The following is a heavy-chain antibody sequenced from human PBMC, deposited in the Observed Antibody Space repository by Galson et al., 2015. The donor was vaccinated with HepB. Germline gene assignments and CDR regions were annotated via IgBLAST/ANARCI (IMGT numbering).Heavy chain of an antibody. J-gene: IGHJ2*01. Sequence: SLRLSCAASGLTFSSYDITWVRQAPGKGLEWVSSSSASGGSTYADSVKGRFTISRDNSKNTLYLQMNSLRAEDTAIYYCAKDRPYWYFDLWGRGTLVTVSS. CDR2: SSASGGST. V-gene: IGHV3-23*01. CDR1: GLTFSSYD. CDR3: AKDRPYWYFDL.